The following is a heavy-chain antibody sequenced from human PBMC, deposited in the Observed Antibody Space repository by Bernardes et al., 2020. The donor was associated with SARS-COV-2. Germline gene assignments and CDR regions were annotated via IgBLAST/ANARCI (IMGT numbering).Heavy chain of an antibody. J-gene: IGHJ4*02. CDR2: ISSSSSYT. CDR3: ARENLKPQYYFDY. V-gene: IGHV3-11*06. Sequence: GGSLRLSCAASGFTFSDYYMSWIRQAPGKGLEWVSYISSSSSYTNYADSVKGRFTISRDNAKNSLYLQMNSLRAEDTAVYYCARENLKPQYYFDYWGQGTLVTVSS. CDR1: GFTFSDYY.